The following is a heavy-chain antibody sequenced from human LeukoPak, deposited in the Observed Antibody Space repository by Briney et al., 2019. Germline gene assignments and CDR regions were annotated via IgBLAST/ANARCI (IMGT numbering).Heavy chain of an antibody. CDR3: ARVYYGSGSPQFDP. CDR1: GGSFSGYY. D-gene: IGHD3-10*01. CDR2: INHSGST. J-gene: IGHJ5*02. V-gene: IGHV4-34*01. Sequence: SETLSLTCAVYGGSFSGYYWSWIRQPPGKGLEWIGEINHSGSTNYNPSLKSRVTISVDTSKNQFSLKVSSVADADTAVYYCARVYYGSGSPQFDPWGQGTLVTVSS.